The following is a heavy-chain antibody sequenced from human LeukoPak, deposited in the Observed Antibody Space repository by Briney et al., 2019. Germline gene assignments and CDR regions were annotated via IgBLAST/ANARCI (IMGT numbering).Heavy chain of an antibody. V-gene: IGHV3-21*01. D-gene: IGHD2-15*01. CDR1: GFTFST. Sequence: GGSLRPSCAASGFTFSTMNWVRQAPGKGLEWVSSVSSSSDSIYYADSLKGRFTISRDNAKNSLFLQLNSLRAEDTAVYYCARDVGFCSGGNCYTYYFDYWGPGTLVTVSS. J-gene: IGHJ4*02. CDR3: ARDVGFCSGGNCYTYYFDY. CDR2: VSSSSDSI.